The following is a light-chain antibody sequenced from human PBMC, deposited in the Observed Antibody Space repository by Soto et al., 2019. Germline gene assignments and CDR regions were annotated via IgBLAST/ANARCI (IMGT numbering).Light chain of an antibody. J-gene: IGLJ7*01. CDR3: QTWGTDVSV. CDR2: LNSDGSH. Sequence: QLVLTQWPSASASLGASVKLTCTLSSGHSSYAIPRHQQQPEKGPRFLMRLNSDGSHNKGYGIPDRFSGSSSGAERYLTISSLQSEDEADYCCQTWGTDVSVFGGGTQLTVL. CDR1: SGHSSYA. V-gene: IGLV4-69*01.